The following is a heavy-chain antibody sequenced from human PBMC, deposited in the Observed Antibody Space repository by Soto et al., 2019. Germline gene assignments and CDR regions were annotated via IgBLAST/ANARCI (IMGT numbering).Heavy chain of an antibody. D-gene: IGHD2-2*01. V-gene: IGHV3-21*01. CDR3: ARSDCTSTSCYVVWFDP. CDR1: GVSFSNYG. Sequence: GGSLRLSCAASGVSFSNYGMNWVRQAPGKGLEWVSSISSSSSYISYADSVKGRFTISRDNAKNSVYLQMNSLRAEDTAVYYCARSDCTSTSCYVVWFDPWGQGTLVTVSS. J-gene: IGHJ5*02. CDR2: ISSSSSYI.